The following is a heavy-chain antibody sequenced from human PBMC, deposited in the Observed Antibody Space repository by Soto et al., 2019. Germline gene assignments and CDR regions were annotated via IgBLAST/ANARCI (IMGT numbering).Heavy chain of an antibody. CDR2: IIPIFGTA. CDR1: GGTFSSYS. CDR3: ARDGGRHSGGIDY. Sequence: QVQLVQSGAEVKKPGSSVKVSCKASGGTFSSYSINWVRQAPGQGLEWMGEIIPIFGTANYAQKVQGRFTITADESTSTAYMELSSLRSEDTAVYYCARDGGRHSGGIDYWGQGTLVTASS. J-gene: IGHJ4*02. D-gene: IGHD1-26*01. V-gene: IGHV1-69*01.